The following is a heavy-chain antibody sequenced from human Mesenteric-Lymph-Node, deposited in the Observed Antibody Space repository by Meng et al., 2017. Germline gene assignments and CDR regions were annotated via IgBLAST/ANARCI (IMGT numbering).Heavy chain of an antibody. CDR3: TRGSYYFGPGSSTPYYQYAMDV. J-gene: IGHJ6*01. D-gene: IGHD3-10*01. CDR1: GGSISSTNYY. V-gene: IGHV4-31*03. Sequence: SETLSLTCTVSGGSISSTNYYWNWIRQSPGKSLEWIGYIDYSGSTYYTPSLKSRVTISLDTSKTQFSLRLSSVTAADTAVYYCTRGSYYFGPGSSTPYYQYAMDVWGQGNTVNGAS. CDR2: IDYSGST.